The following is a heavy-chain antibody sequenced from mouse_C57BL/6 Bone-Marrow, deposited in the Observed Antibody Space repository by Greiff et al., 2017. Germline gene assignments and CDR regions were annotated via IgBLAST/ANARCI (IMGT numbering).Heavy chain of an antibody. D-gene: IGHD2-1*01. J-gene: IGHJ4*01. Sequence: QVQLQQSGAELVKPGASVKMSCKASGYTFTTYPIEWMKQNHGKSLEWIGNFHTYNDDTKYNEKFKGKATLTVDKSSSTAYMELRSLTSEDSAVYYCSLLGDYWGQGTSVTVSS. CDR3: SLLGDY. V-gene: IGHV1-47*01. CDR2: FHTYNDDT. CDR1: GYTFTTYP.